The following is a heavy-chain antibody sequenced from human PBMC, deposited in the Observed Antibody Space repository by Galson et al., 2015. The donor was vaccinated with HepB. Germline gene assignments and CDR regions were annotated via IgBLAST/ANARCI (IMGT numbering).Heavy chain of an antibody. J-gene: IGHJ6*02. D-gene: IGHD3-3*01. CDR3: AKSRFLEWVGSSGKEYKYYAMDV. CDR2: LIPIFGTT. CDR1: GGTFSRYYA. Sequence: SVKVSCKASGGTFSRYYAISWVRQAPGQGLVWMGTLIPIFGTTNNPQKFQGRVAMTADESTSTAYMELSSLKSEDTAIYYCAKSRFLEWVGSSGKEYKYYAMDVWGRGTTVTVSS. V-gene: IGHV1-69*13.